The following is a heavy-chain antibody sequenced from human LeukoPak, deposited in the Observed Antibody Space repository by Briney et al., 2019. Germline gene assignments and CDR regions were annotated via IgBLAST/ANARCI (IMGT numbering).Heavy chain of an antibody. CDR1: GFTFSSYE. CDR2: ISSSGSTM. D-gene: IGHD3-10*01. CDR3: ARDRLWFGELLPFDY. J-gene: IGHJ4*02. V-gene: IGHV3-48*03. Sequence: GGSLRLSCAASGFTFSSYEMNWVRQAPGKGLEWVSYISSSGSTMYYADSVKGRFTISRDNAKNSLYLQMNSLRAEDTAVYYCARDRLWFGELLPFDYWGQGTLVTVSS.